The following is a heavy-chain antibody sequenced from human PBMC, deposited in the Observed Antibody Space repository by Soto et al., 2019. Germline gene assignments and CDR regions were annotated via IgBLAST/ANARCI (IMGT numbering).Heavy chain of an antibody. Sequence: QVQLQQWGAGLLKPSETLSLTCAVYGGSFSGYYWSWIRQPPGKGLEWIGEINHSGSTNYNPSLKSRVTISVDPSKNQFSLKLSSVTAADTAVYYCARWIQLWLGRRGFDYWGQGTLVTVSS. D-gene: IGHD5-18*01. CDR3: ARWIQLWLGRRGFDY. V-gene: IGHV4-34*01. CDR2: INHSGST. CDR1: GGSFSGYY. J-gene: IGHJ4*02.